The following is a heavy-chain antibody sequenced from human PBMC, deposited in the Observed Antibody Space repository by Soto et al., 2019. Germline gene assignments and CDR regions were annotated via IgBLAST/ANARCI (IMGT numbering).Heavy chain of an antibody. J-gene: IGHJ5*02. Sequence: QVQLQESGPGLVKPSQTLSLTCTVSGDSISRGGYYWNWIRQHPRKGLEWIGYIYHSGSTNYNPSLKRRVTXSXXXSXXQLSLELSSVTAADTAIYYCARDGAGAYGLGWFDPWGQGILVTVSS. CDR3: ARDGAGAYGLGWFDP. CDR2: IYHSGST. CDR1: GDSISRGGYY. V-gene: IGHV4-31*03. D-gene: IGHD2-21*01.